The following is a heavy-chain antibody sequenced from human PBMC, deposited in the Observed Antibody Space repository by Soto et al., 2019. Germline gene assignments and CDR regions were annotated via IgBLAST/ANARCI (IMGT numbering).Heavy chain of an antibody. CDR3: ARDNTAYYYMDG. D-gene: IGHD4-17*01. Sequence: EVQLVESGGGLVQPGGSLRLSCAASGFTVSSNYMSWVRQVPGKGLEWVSVIYSGGSTYYADFVKGRFTISRDDSKNTLYLQMNNLSAEDTALYYCARDNTAYYYMDGWGKGTTVTGSS. V-gene: IGHV3-66*01. J-gene: IGHJ6*03. CDR2: IYSGGST. CDR1: GFTVSSNY.